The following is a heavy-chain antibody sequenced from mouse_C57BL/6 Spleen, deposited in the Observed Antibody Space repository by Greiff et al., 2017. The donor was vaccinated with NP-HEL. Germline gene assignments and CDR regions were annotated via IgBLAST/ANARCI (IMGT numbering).Heavy chain of an antibody. CDR1: GYTFTSYW. J-gene: IGHJ4*01. V-gene: IGHV1-55*01. CDR2: IYPGSGST. CDR3: ARKGYYSNYGDYAMDY. Sequence: QVQLQQPGAELVKPGASVKMSCKASGYTFTSYWLTWVKQRPGQGLEWIGDIYPGSGSTNYNEKFKSKATLTVDTSSSTAYMQLSSLTSEDSAVYYCARKGYYSNYGDYAMDYWGQGTSVTVSS. D-gene: IGHD2-5*01.